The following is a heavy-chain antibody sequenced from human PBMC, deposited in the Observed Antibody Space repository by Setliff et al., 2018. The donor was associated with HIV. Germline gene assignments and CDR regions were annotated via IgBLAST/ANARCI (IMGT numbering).Heavy chain of an antibody. D-gene: IGHD4-17*01. CDR2: IYYTGST. V-gene: IGHV4-61*01. Sequence: SETLSLTCTVSGGSVGSGSYYWSWVRQPPGKGLEWIGYIYYTGSTNYNPSLKSRLTISVDTSKNQFSLKLRSVNAADTAVYYCARDPPGYGDSNDYWGRNPGHRLL. CDR1: GGSVGSGSYY. J-gene: IGHJ4*01. CDR3: ARDPPGYGDSNDY.